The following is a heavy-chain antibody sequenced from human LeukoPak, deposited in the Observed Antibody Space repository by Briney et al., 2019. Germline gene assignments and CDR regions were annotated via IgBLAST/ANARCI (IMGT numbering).Heavy chain of an antibody. CDR1: GFTFSSYW. V-gene: IGHV3-7*03. CDR2: IKTDGSEK. D-gene: IGHD3-9*01. J-gene: IGHJ5*02. Sequence: GGSLRLSCEASGFTFSSYWMSWVRQAPGKGLEWVANIKTDGSEKYYVDSVKGRFTISRDNAKNSLYMQMNSLGAEDTAVYYCARDYTGYFPWGQGTLVIVSS. CDR3: ARDYTGYFP.